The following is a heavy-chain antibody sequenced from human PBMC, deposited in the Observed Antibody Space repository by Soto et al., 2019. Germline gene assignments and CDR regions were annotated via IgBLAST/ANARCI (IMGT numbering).Heavy chain of an antibody. Sequence: ASVKVSCKASGYTFTSYGISWVRQAPGQGLEWMGWISAYNGNTNYAQKLQGRVTMTTDTSTSTAYMELRSLRSDDTAVYYCARDRDNIVTGSNWFDPWGQGTLVTVSS. J-gene: IGHJ5*02. CDR2: ISAYNGNT. V-gene: IGHV1-18*01. CDR1: GYTFTSYG. CDR3: ARDRDNIVTGSNWFDP. D-gene: IGHD3-9*01.